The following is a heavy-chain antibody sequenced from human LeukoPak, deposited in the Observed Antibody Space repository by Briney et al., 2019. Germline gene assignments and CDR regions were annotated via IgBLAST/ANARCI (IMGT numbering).Heavy chain of an antibody. D-gene: IGHD2-15*01. CDR1: GGSISSYY. Sequence: SETLSLTCTVSGGSISSYYWSWIRQPPGKGLEWIGYIYYSGSTNYNPSLKGRVTISVDTSKDQFSLKLSSVTAADTAVYYCARGGGSYWFDPWGQGTLVTVSS. CDR2: IYYSGST. V-gene: IGHV4-59*01. J-gene: IGHJ5*02. CDR3: ARGGGSYWFDP.